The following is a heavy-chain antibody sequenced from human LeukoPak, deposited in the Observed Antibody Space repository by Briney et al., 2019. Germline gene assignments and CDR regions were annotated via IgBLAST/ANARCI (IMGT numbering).Heavy chain of an antibody. CDR2: FDPEDGET. Sequence: ASVKVSCKVSGYTLTELSMHWVRQAPGKGLEWMGGFDPEDGETIYAQKFQGRVTMTEDTSTDTAYMELSSLRSEDTGVYYCATLGGPYCGGDCYSDYWGQGTLVTVSS. CDR3: ATLGGPYCGGDCYSDY. J-gene: IGHJ4*02. D-gene: IGHD2-21*02. CDR1: GYTLTELS. V-gene: IGHV1-24*01.